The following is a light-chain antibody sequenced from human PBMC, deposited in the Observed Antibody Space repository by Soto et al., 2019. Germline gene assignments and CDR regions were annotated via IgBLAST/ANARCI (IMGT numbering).Light chain of an antibody. Sequence: QPLLTQPASVSRTPERSLTIPCTGTSSDVGSYNLVSWEQHHPGKAPKLRIYEVSKRPSGVSIRFSGSKSDDTASLANSRLQAEGEADYYCCSYASGSDSYGFGTGTQVTVL. CDR2: EVS. J-gene: IGLJ1*01. V-gene: IGLV2-23*02. CDR1: SSDVGSYNL. CDR3: CSYASGSDSYG.